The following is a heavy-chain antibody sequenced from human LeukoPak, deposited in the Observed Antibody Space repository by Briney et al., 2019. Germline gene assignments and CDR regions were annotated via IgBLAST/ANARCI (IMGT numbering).Heavy chain of an antibody. CDR2: INHSGST. V-gene: IGHV4-34*01. D-gene: IGHD3-10*01. CDR1: GGSSSGYY. Sequence: SETLSLTCAVYGGSSSGYYWSWIRQPPGKGLEWIGEINHSGSTNYNPSLKSRVTISVDTSKNQFSLKLSSVTAADTAVYYCATSSPYGSGIGSNWGQGTLVTVSS. CDR3: ATSSPYGSGIGSN. J-gene: IGHJ4*02.